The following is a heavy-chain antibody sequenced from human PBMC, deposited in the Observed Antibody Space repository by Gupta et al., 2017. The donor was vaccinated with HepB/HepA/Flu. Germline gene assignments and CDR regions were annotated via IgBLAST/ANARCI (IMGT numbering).Heavy chain of an antibody. D-gene: IGHD2-8*02. V-gene: IGHV3-23*01. J-gene: IGHJ4*02. CDR3: VKDYHGTDSMFDY. Sequence: VRQAPGKGLEWVSGITDNGEDTYYADSVKGRFTISRDNSNNIVYLQMHSLRAEDTARYFCVKDYHGTDSMFDYWGQGTLVIVYS. CDR2: ITDNGEDT.